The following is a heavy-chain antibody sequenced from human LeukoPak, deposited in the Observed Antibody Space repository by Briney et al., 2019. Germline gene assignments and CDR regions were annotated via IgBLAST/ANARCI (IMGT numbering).Heavy chain of an antibody. CDR2: ISYDGSNK. J-gene: IGHJ4*02. D-gene: IGHD2-21*01. V-gene: IGHV3-30*18. Sequence: GGSLRLSCAASGFTFSSYGMHWVRQAPGKGLEWVAVISYDGSNKYYADSVKGRFTISRDNSKNTLYLQMNSLRDEDTAVYYCAKDGQGLTYYFDYWGQGTLVSVSS. CDR1: GFTFSSYG. CDR3: AKDGQGLTYYFDY.